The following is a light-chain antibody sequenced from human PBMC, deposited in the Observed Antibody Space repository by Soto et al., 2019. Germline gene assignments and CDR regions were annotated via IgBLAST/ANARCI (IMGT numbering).Light chain of an antibody. J-gene: IGKJ2*01. V-gene: IGKV3-20*01. CDR2: GAA. CDR1: QTLTSNY. Sequence: EIVLTQSPATLSLSPGERATLSCRASQTLTSNYLAWYQQKPGQAPRLLIHGAASRATGIPDRFSGSGSGTDFTLTISRLEPEDFAVYYCQQYGSSPPNTFGQGTKLEIK. CDR3: QQYGSSPPNT.